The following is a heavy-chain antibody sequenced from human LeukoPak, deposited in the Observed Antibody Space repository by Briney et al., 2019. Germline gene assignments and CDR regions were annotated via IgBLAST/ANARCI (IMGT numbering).Heavy chain of an antibody. CDR3: AKGIAVAGTPAEYFQH. Sequence: GGSLRLSCAASGFTFSSYGRSWVRQAPGKGLEWVSAISGSGGSTYYADSVKGRFTISRDNSKNTLYLQMNSLRAEDTAVYYCAKGIAVAGTPAEYFQHWGQGTLVTVSS. V-gene: IGHV3-23*01. CDR1: GFTFSSYG. D-gene: IGHD6-19*01. CDR2: ISGSGGST. J-gene: IGHJ1*01.